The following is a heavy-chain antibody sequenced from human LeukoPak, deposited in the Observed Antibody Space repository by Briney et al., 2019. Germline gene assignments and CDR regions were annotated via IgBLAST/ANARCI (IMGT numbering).Heavy chain of an antibody. Sequence: SETLSLTCTVSGGSISSYYWSWIRQPPGKGLEWLGYIYYSGSTNYNPSLKSRVTISVDTSKNQFSLKLSSVTAADTAVYYCARGSYDILTGYYKPFDYWGQGTLVTVSS. CDR3: ARGSYDILTGYYKPFDY. V-gene: IGHV4-59*01. J-gene: IGHJ4*02. D-gene: IGHD3-9*01. CDR1: GGSISSYY. CDR2: IYYSGST.